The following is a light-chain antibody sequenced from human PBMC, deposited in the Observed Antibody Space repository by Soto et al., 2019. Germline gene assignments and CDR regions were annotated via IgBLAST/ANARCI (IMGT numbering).Light chain of an antibody. Sequence: ETLLTQSPGTLSLSPGERATLSCRASQTVRGNYLAWYQQKPGQAPRLLIYTASTRATGVPDRFSASGSGRDFTLTISRLEPEDFAVYYCQQYANWYTFGQGTKLEIK. CDR1: QTVRGNY. J-gene: IGKJ2*01. CDR3: QQYANWYT. V-gene: IGKV3-20*01. CDR2: TAS.